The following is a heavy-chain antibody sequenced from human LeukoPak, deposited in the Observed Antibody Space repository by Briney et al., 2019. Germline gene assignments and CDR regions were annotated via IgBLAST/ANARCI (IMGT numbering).Heavy chain of an antibody. Sequence: GGALRLSCVGSGFTFRSHWVNWVRQSPGKGLEGVANIKPEGIYKYYVYAARGRFTVSRDNAKNLAFLQMDSVVSHDAGIYDAATISAQTFAIWGQATLASVSS. CDR3: ATISAQTFAI. J-gene: IGHJ3*02. CDR1: GFTFRSHW. V-gene: IGHV3-7*01. D-gene: IGHD1-26*01. CDR2: IKPEGIYK.